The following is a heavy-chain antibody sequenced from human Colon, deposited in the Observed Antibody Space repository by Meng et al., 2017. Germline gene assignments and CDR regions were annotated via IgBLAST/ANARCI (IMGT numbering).Heavy chain of an antibody. D-gene: IGHD2-8*01. CDR3: ARFNGETLGHTRFEP. CDR2: IYPDHSQP. CDR1: GYDFFGYW. J-gene: IGHJ5*02. Sequence: GESLKISCQGSGYDFFGYWIAWVRQTPGKGLEWVAIIYPDHSQPTYSPSFKGQVTISADKSINTAYLQRSSMKTSDTAKYYCARFNGETLGHTRFEPWGQGTQVTVSS. V-gene: IGHV5-51*01.